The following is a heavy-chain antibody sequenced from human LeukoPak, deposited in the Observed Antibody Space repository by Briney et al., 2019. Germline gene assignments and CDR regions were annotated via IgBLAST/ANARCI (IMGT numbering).Heavy chain of an antibody. CDR1: GGSFSGYY. CDR3: ARAYSGSHHAPLDY. V-gene: IGHV4-34*01. Sequence: SETLSLTCAVYGGSFSGYYWSWIRQPPGKGLEWIGEINHSGSTNYNPSLTSRVTISLDTSKNQFSLKMNSVTAADTAVYSCARAYSGSHHAPLDYWGQGTLVTVSS. J-gene: IGHJ4*02. CDR2: INHSGST. D-gene: IGHD1-26*01.